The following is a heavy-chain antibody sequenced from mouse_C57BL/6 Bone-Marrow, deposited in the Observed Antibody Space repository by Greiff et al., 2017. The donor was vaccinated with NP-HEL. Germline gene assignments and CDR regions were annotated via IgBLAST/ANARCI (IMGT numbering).Heavy chain of an antibody. Sequence: EVQLVESGGGLVQPGGSLKLSCAASGFTFSDYYMYWVRQTPEKRLEWVAYISNGGGSTYYPDTVKGRFTISRDNAKNTLYLQMSRLKSEDTAMYYCASVYYYGSPAWFAYWGQGTLVTVSA. CDR1: GFTFSDYY. CDR3: ASVYYYGSPAWFAY. CDR2: ISNGGGST. V-gene: IGHV5-12*01. J-gene: IGHJ3*01. D-gene: IGHD1-1*01.